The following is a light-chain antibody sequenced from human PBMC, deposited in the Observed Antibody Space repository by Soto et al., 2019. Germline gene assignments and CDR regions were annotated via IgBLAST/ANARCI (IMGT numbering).Light chain of an antibody. CDR3: QQRNIWPPVT. Sequence: EIMLTQSLATLSLSPGERATLSCRASPSVTNYLAWYQQKPGQPPRLLIYGAFNRAAGIPARFSGSGSGTDFTLTISSLEPEDSAVYYCQQRNIWPPVTFGQGTRLEIK. CDR1: PSVTNY. V-gene: IGKV3-11*01. J-gene: IGKJ5*01. CDR2: GAF.